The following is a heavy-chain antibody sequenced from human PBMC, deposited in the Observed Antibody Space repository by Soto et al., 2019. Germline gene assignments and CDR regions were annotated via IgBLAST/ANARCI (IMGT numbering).Heavy chain of an antibody. CDR2: ISYDGSNK. V-gene: IGHV3-30*18. CDR3: AKDLVATMNYYYMDV. D-gene: IGHD5-12*01. J-gene: IGHJ6*03. CDR1: GFTFSSYG. Sequence: GGSLRLSCAASGFTFSSYGMHWVRQAPGKGLEWVAVISYDGSNKYYADSVKGRFTISRDNSKNTLYLQMNSLRAEDTAVYYCAKDLVATMNYYYMDVWGKGTTVTVSS.